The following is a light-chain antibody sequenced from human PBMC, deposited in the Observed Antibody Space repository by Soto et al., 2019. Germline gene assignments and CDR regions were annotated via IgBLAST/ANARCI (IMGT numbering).Light chain of an antibody. Sequence: IQMTQSPSTLSASVGDRVTITCRASQSISSWLAWYQQKPGKAPKLLIYKASSLESGVPSRFSGSGSGTEFTLTISSLQPDDFATYYCQQYNSYPITLGQGTRLE. V-gene: IGKV1-5*03. CDR3: QQYNSYPIT. J-gene: IGKJ5*01. CDR2: KAS. CDR1: QSISSW.